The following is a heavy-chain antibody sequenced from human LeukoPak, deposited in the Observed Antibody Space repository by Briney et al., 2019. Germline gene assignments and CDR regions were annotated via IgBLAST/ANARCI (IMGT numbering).Heavy chain of an antibody. V-gene: IGHV3-74*01. J-gene: IGHJ4*02. Sequence: GGSLRLSRAASGFTFSNYWMHWVRQAPGTRLVGVSRINNDGSSTNYADSVKGRSTISRENAKNTLYLQMNSLRADDTAVYYCAGTSWADYWGQGTLVTVSS. CDR3: AGTSWADY. D-gene: IGHD7-27*01. CDR2: INNDGSST. CDR1: GFTFSNYW.